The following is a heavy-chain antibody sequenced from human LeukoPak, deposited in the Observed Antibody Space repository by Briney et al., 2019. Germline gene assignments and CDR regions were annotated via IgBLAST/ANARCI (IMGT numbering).Heavy chain of an antibody. CDR3: TRDVRHSYGPPSDY. CDR2: IRSKGYGGTT. J-gene: IGHJ4*02. D-gene: IGHD5-18*01. CDR1: GFTFGDYA. Sequence: GGSLRLSCTGSGFTFGDYAMSWVRQAPGKGLEWVGFIRSKGYGGTTEYAASVKGRFTISRDDFKSVAYLQMNSLITEHTAVYYCTRDVRHSYGPPSDYWGQGTLVIVSS. V-gene: IGHV3-49*04.